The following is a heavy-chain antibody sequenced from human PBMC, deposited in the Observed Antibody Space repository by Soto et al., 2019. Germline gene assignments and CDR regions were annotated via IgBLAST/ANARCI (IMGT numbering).Heavy chain of an antibody. CDR3: AKEGQYYDILTGYRSYYGMDV. V-gene: IGHV3-30*18. CDR1: GFTFSSYG. CDR2: MSYDGSNK. J-gene: IGHJ6*02. D-gene: IGHD3-9*01. Sequence: QVQLVESGGGVVQPGRSLRLSCAASGFTFSSYGMHWVRQAPGKGLEWVAVMSYDGSNKYYADSVKGRFTISRDNSKNTLYLQMNSLRAEDTAVYYCAKEGQYYDILTGYRSYYGMDVWDQGTTVTVSS.